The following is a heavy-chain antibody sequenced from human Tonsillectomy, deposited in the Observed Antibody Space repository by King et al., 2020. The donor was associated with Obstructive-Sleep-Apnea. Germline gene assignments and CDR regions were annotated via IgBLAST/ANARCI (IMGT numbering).Heavy chain of an antibody. J-gene: IGHJ6*02. CDR2: ISAYNGNT. D-gene: IGHD3-3*01. Sequence: QLVQSGAEVKKPGASVKVSCKASGYTFTSYGISWVRQAPGQGLEWVGWISAYNGNTNYAQKLQGRVTMTTDTSTSTAYMELRSLRTDDTAVYYCARVKEYDFWSGPGTYYYYGMDVWGQGITVTVSS. CDR3: ARVKEYDFWSGPGTYYYYGMDV. CDR1: GYTFTSYG. V-gene: IGHV1-18*04.